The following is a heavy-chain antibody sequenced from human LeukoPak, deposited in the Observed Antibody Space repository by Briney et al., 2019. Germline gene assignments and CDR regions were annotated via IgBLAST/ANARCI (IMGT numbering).Heavy chain of an antibody. V-gene: IGHV3-21*01. J-gene: IGHJ4*02. Sequence: GRSLRLSCAASGFTFSSYSMNWVRQAPGKGLEWVSSISSSSSYIYYADSVKGRFTISRDNAKNSLYLQMNSLRAEDTAVYYCARERGVYAISYWGQGTLVTVSS. CDR3: ARERGVYAISY. CDR1: GFTFSSYS. CDR2: ISSSSSYI. D-gene: IGHD2-8*01.